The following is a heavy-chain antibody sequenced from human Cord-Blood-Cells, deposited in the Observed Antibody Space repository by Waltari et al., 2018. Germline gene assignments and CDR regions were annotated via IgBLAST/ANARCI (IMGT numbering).Heavy chain of an antibody. CDR1: GFTFSSYA. Sequence: QVQLVESGGGVVQPGRSLRLSCAASGFTFSSYAMHWVRQAPGKGLEGVAVISYSGSNKVHADSVKRRVTISRDKSKNTRYLKMNSLRAGDTAVYYCARVLKAGSGYGMDVWGQGTTVTVSS. V-gene: IGHV3-30*04. CDR3: ARVLKAGSGYGMDV. CDR2: ISYSGSNK. D-gene: IGHD1-26*01. J-gene: IGHJ6*02.